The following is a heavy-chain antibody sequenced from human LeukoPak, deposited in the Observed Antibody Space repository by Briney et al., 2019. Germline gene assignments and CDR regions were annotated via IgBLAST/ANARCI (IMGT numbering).Heavy chain of an antibody. V-gene: IGHV4-39*01. D-gene: IGHD4-17*01. J-gene: IGHJ4*02. Sequence: SETLSLTCTVSGDSISSSTYYWGWIRQPPGKGLEWIGSIYYSGTTYYNPSLKSRATISVDTSKNQFSLKLSSVTAADTAVYYCARHKGTTLDYWGQGTLVTVSS. CDR1: GDSISSSTYY. CDR3: ARHKGTTLDY. CDR2: IYYSGTT.